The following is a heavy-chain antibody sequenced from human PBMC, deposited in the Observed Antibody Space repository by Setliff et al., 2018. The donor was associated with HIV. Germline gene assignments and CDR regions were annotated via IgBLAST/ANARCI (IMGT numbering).Heavy chain of an antibody. CDR1: GGSISSGGYY. J-gene: IGHJ4*02. V-gene: IGHV4-31*03. Sequence: SETLSLTCTVSGGSISSGGYYWSWIRQHPGKGLEWIGYIYYSGSTYCNPSLKSRVTISVDTSKNQFSLSLSSVTASDTAVYYCAKEMRDSYYYDSSGSLIPDYFDYWGQGTLVTVS. CDR2: IYYSGST. CDR3: AKEMRDSYYYDSSGSLIPDYFDY. D-gene: IGHD3-22*01.